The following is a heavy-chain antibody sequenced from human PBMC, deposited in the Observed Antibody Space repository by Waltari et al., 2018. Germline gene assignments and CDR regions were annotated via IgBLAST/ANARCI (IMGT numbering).Heavy chain of an antibody. Sequence: QVQLVQSGAEVKKPGASVKVSCKVSGYTLTELSMHWVRQAPGTGLEWMGGVDPEDGETIYAQKFQGSITMTKDTSTDATYMEVRGLGSKDTAVYYCATVGSWFDPWGQGTLVTVST. V-gene: IGHV1-24*01. D-gene: IGHD3-10*01. J-gene: IGHJ5*02. CDR2: VDPEDGET. CDR1: GYTLTELS. CDR3: ATVGSWFDP.